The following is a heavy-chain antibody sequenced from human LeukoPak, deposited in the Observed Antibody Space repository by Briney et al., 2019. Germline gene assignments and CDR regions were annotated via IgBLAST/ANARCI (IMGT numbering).Heavy chain of an antibody. D-gene: IGHD6-19*01. CDR3: ARRGYSSGWYYFDY. V-gene: IGHV4-4*07. Sequence: SETLSLTCTVSGGSLTSYYWGWIRQPAGRGLEWIGRISTTGSTGYNPSLKSRVTMSVDTSKNQFSLKLTSVTAADTAVYYCARRGYSSGWYYFDYWGQGTLVTVSS. J-gene: IGHJ4*02. CDR1: GGSLTSYY. CDR2: ISTTGST.